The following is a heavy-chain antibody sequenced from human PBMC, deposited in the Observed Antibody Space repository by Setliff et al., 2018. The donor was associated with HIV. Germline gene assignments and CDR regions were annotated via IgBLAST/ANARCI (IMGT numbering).Heavy chain of an antibody. CDR2: IFPGDSDI. J-gene: IGHJ6*02. Sequence: PGESLKISCKASGYSFSSYWIGWVRQMPGKGLEWMGIIFPGDSDIKYNPSFQGQVTISVDKSITTAYLQWSSLKASDTAMYYCVKRRGGSCYSAMAVWGQGTTVTVSS. CDR3: VKRRGGSCYSAMAV. CDR1: GYSFSSYW. V-gene: IGHV5-51*01. D-gene: IGHD2-15*01.